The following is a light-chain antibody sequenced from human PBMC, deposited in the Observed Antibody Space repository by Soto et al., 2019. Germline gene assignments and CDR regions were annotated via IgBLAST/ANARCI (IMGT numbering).Light chain of an antibody. Sequence: EILLTQSPVTLSLSPGERASRACMASQSVRSNFLAWYQQKPGQAPRLLIYGASNRATGIPDRFSGSGSGTDFTLTITRLEPEDFAMYYCQRYDSLRTFGQGTKVDI. J-gene: IGKJ1*01. CDR1: QSVRSNF. V-gene: IGKV3-20*01. CDR3: QRYDSLRT. CDR2: GAS.